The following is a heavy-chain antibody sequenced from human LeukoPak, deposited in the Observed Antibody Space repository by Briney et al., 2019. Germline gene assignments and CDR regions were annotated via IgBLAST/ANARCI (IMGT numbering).Heavy chain of an antibody. CDR3: ARGGASSHWFDS. V-gene: IGHV4-59*11. Sequence: SETLSLTCSVSGASSTTHSRSWIRRPHGKGLESIGFIYNIVTTNYRPSLRSRITISVDTSKNQLSLKLSSVTAADTAVYYCARGGASSHWFDSWGQGTLVTVSS. J-gene: IGHJ5*01. CDR2: IYNIVTT. CDR1: GASSTTHS. D-gene: IGHD6-13*01.